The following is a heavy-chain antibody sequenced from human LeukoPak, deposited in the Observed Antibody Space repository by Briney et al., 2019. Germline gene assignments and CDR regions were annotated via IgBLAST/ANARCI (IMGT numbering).Heavy chain of an antibody. CDR2: INHSGST. Sequence: SETLSLTCAVCGGSITSSNWWTWVRQPPGRGLEWIGEINHSGSTNYNPSLKSRVTISVDTSKNQFSLKLSSVTAADTAVYYCARHRTYYYDSSGPQARHYFDYWGQGTLVTVSS. V-gene: IGHV4-4*02. J-gene: IGHJ4*02. D-gene: IGHD3-22*01. CDR1: GGSITSSNW. CDR3: ARHRTYYYDSSGPQARHYFDY.